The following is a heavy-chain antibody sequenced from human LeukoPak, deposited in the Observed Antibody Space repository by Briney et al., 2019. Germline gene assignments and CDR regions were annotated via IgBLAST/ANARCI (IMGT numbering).Heavy chain of an antibody. CDR3: ARAGVWLPRWAQAIEWYYMDV. D-gene: IGHD3-3*01. V-gene: IGHV3-30*02. Sequence: PGGSLRLSCAASGFTFSSYGMHWVRQAPGKGLEWVAFIRYDGSNKYYADSVKGRFTISRDNSKNTLYLQMNSLRAEDTALYYCARAGVWLPRWAQAIEWYYMDVWGKGTTVTVSS. J-gene: IGHJ6*03. CDR2: IRYDGSNK. CDR1: GFTFSSYG.